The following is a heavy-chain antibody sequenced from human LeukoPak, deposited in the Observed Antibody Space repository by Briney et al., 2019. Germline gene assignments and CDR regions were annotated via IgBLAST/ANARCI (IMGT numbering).Heavy chain of an antibody. D-gene: IGHD3-3*02. J-gene: IGHJ4*02. V-gene: IGHV3-30-3*02. Sequence: GGSLRLSCAASGFTFSSYAMHWVRQAPGKGVEWVAVISYDGSNKYYADSVKGRFTISRDNSKNTVYLQMNSLRAGDTAIYYCAKQGAFLGWLLMSYFDYWGQGTLVTVSS. CDR3: AKQGAFLGWLLMSYFDY. CDR1: GFTFSSYA. CDR2: ISYDGSNK.